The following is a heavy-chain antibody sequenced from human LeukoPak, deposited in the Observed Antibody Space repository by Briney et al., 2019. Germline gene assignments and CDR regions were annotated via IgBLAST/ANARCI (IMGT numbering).Heavy chain of an antibody. D-gene: IGHD6-19*01. Sequence: GVSLRLSCAASGFTFSVYSMSWIRQAPEKGLEWVSSISSTTYTYYADSVKGRFTISRDNSKNSLYLQMNSLTAEDTALYYCARDGSGWSRDVWGQGTTVTVSS. CDR1: GFTFSVYS. J-gene: IGHJ6*02. CDR2: ISSTTYT. CDR3: ARDGSGWSRDV. V-gene: IGHV3-21*01.